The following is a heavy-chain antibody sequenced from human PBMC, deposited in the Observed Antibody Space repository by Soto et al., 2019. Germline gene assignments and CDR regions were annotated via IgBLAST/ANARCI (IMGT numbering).Heavy chain of an antibody. CDR3: ARLTYDYIWGSYRPNWFDP. CDR1: GGSISSSSYY. V-gene: IGHV4-39*01. CDR2: IYYSGST. Sequence: QLQLQESGPGLMKPSETLSLTCTVSGGSISSSSYYWGWIRQPPGKGLEWIGSIYYSGSTYYNPSLKSRVTISVDTSKNQFSLKLSSVTGADTAVYYCARLTYDYIWGSYRPNWFDPWGQGTLVTVSS. J-gene: IGHJ5*02. D-gene: IGHD3-16*02.